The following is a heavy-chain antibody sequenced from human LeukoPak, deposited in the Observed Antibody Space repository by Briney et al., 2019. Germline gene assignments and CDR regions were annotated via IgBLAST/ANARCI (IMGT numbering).Heavy chain of an antibody. J-gene: IGHJ6*02. CDR3: AKGYYYYYGMDV. V-gene: IGHV3-9*01. CDR2: ISWNSGSI. CDR1: GFTFDDYA. Sequence: PGGSLRLSCAASGFTFDDYAMHWVRQAPGKGLEWVSGISWNSGSIGYADSVKGRFTISRDNAKNPLYLQMNSLRAEGTALYYCAKGYYYYYGMDVWGQGTTVTVSS.